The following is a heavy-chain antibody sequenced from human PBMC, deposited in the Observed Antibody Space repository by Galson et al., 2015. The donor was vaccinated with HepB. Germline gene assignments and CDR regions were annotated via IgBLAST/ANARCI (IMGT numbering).Heavy chain of an antibody. CDR1: GFTFSRLG. J-gene: IGHJ4*02. V-gene: IGHV3-23*01. D-gene: IGHD3-22*01. CDR3: AKGTADSDC. CDR2: IGVRGTT. Sequence: SLRLSCAASGFTFSRLGMTWVRQAPGKGLECVSAIGVRGTTDYAESVKGRFTIPRDNSKNMLYLQMNNLRPEDTALYYCAKGTADSDCWGRGTLVAVTS.